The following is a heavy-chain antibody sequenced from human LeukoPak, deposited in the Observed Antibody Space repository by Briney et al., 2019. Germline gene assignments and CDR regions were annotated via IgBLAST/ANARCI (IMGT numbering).Heavy chain of an antibody. V-gene: IGHV3-48*04. CDR1: GFSFSIYS. CDR2: ITNTSSAL. CDR3: ARGGYSSSWGDFDY. J-gene: IGHJ4*02. D-gene: IGHD6-19*01. Sequence: PGGSLPLSCAASGFSFSIYSMNWVRQAPGKGLEWVSYITNTSSALKYANSVKGRFTISRDNAKNSLYLQMNSLTADETAFYYCARGGYSSSWGDFDYWGQGTLVTVSS.